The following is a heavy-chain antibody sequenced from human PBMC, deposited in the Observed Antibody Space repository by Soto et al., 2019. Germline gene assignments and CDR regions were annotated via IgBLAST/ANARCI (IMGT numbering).Heavy chain of an antibody. D-gene: IGHD1-26*01. CDR3: ARGGGYSGSPNNVYGMDV. Sequence: QVQLVQSGAEVKKPGASVKVSCKASGYTFTGYYMHWVRQATGQGLEWLGWINPNSGGTNYAQKFQGRVTMTRDTSISTAYMELSRLRSDDTAVYYCARGGGYSGSPNNVYGMDVWGQGTTVTVSS. CDR1: GYTFTGYY. J-gene: IGHJ6*02. CDR2: INPNSGGT. V-gene: IGHV1-2*02.